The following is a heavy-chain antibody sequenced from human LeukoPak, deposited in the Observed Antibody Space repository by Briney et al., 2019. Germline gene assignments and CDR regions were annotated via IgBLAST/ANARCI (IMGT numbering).Heavy chain of an antibody. J-gene: IGHJ4*02. Sequence: GGSLRLSCAASGFTVSSNYMSWIRQAPGKGLEWVSYISSSGTTIYYADSVKGRFTISRDNSKNTLYLQMNSLRAEDTAVYYCARSGRYCSGGSCYTYFDYWGQGTLVTVSS. CDR1: GFTVSSNY. V-gene: IGHV3-11*01. CDR2: ISSSGTTI. D-gene: IGHD2-15*01. CDR3: ARSGRYCSGGSCYTYFDY.